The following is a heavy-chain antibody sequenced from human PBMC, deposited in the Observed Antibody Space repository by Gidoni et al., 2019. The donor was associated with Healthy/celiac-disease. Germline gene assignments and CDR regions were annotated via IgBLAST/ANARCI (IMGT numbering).Heavy chain of an antibody. CDR1: GFTFSHAW. CDR2: IKSKTDGGTT. CDR3: TTDMSSSSSFFYYYGMDV. J-gene: IGHJ6*02. D-gene: IGHD6-6*01. Sequence: EVQLVESGGGLVKPGGSLSLPCAASGFTFSHAWICWVPQPPGQGLEWVGRIKSKTDGGTTDYAAPVKGRFTISRDDSKNTLYLQMNSLKTEDTAVYYCTTDMSSSSSFFYYYGMDVWGQGTTVTVSS. V-gene: IGHV3-15*01.